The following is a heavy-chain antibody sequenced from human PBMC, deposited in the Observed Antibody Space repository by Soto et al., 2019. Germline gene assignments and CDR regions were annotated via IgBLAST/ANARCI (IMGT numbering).Heavy chain of an antibody. J-gene: IGHJ5*02. D-gene: IGHD2-8*01. CDR1: GFTFSDYS. CDR3: AREPGFCTDVVCYTGLWFDP. CDR2: ISYHSSTI. Sequence: QPGGSLRLSCTASGFTFSDYSMNWVRQAPGKGLEWVAHISYHSSTIYYADSVKGRFTISRDNAKNSLFLQMNSLRDEDTAVYYCAREPGFCTDVVCYTGLWFDPWGQGTPVTVSS. V-gene: IGHV3-48*02.